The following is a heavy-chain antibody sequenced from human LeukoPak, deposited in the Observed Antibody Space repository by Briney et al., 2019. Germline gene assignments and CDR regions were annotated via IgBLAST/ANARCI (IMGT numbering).Heavy chain of an antibody. CDR3: AREPYGSGSYFIDY. CDR2: IIPILG. J-gene: IGHJ4*02. Sequence: SVKVSCKASGYIFTGYYMHWVRQAPGQGLEWMGRIIPILGYAQKFQGRVTITADKSTSTAYMELSSLRSEDTAVYYCAREPYGSGSYFIDYWGQGTLVTVSS. V-gene: IGHV1-69*04. D-gene: IGHD3-10*01. CDR1: GYIFTGYY.